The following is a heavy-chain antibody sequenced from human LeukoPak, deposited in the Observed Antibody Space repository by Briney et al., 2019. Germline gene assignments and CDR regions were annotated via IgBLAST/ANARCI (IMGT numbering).Heavy chain of an antibody. CDR3: ATGGRYYLDN. V-gene: IGHV3-74*01. Sequence: GGSLRLSCAASGFTFSTYWMHWARQAPGKGLVWVSRMNSDGSTINYADSVKGRFTVSRDNAKNTLFLQMNILGAEDTAVYYCATGGRYYLDNWGQGTLVIVSS. J-gene: IGHJ4*02. CDR1: GFTFSTYW. CDR2: MNSDGSTI.